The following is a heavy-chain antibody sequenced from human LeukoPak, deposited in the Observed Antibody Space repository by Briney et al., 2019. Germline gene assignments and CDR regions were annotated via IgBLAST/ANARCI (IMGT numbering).Heavy chain of an antibody. Sequence: SETLSLTCAVYGGSFSGYYWSWIRQPPGKGLEWIGEINHSGSTNYNPSLKSRVTISVDTSKNQFSLKLSSVTAADTAVYYCARDPGLTIFHAFDIWGQGTMVTVSS. CDR2: INHSGST. CDR1: GGSFSGYY. V-gene: IGHV4-34*01. D-gene: IGHD3-9*01. CDR3: ARDPGLTIFHAFDI. J-gene: IGHJ3*02.